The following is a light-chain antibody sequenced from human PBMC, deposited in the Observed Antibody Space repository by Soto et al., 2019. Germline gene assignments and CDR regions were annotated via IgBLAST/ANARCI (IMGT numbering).Light chain of an antibody. J-gene: IGKJ4*01. V-gene: IGKV3-11*01. CDR1: QSVGSY. CDR2: DAS. CDR3: QQRSNWPRT. Sequence: EIVLTQSPATLSLSPGGRATLSCRASQSVGSYLVWYQQKPGQAPRLLIYDASNRATGIPARFSGRGSGTDFTLTISSLEPEDFAVYYCQQRSNWPRTFGGGTKVEIK.